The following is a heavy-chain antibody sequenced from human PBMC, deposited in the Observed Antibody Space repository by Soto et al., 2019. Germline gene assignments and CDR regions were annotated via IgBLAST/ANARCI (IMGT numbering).Heavy chain of an antibody. J-gene: IGHJ4*02. V-gene: IGHV1-69*01. Sequence: QVQLVQSGAEVKKPGSSVRVSCKASGGTFITYAISWVRQAPGQGLEWMGGIIPIFGTANYAQKFQARVTITADESTCTAYMELSSLRSEDTAVYYCARTSEVATTNTVGYWGQGTLVTVSS. CDR1: GGTFITYA. D-gene: IGHD5-12*01. CDR3: ARTSEVATTNTVGY. CDR2: IIPIFGTA.